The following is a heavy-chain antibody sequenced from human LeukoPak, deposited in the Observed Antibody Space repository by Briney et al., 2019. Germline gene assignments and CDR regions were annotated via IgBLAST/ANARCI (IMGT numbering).Heavy chain of an antibody. V-gene: IGHV3-48*03. D-gene: IGHD2-8*01. CDR1: GFTFSSYE. Sequence: GGSLRLSCAASGFTFSSYEMNWVRQAPGKGLEWVSYISSSGSTIYYADSVKGRFTTSRDSSKNILYLQMNSLRSEDTAVYYCARALIYRVDYWGQGTLVTVSS. CDR2: ISSSGSTI. CDR3: ARALIYRVDY. J-gene: IGHJ4*02.